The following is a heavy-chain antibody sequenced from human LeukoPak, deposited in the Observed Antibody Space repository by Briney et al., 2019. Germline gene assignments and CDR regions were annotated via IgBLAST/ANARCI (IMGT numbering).Heavy chain of an antibody. D-gene: IGHD3-10*01. CDR2: INPNSGDT. CDR1: GFTFTGYY. V-gene: IGHV1-2*02. J-gene: IGHJ4*02. CDR3: ARDRVMIRGLFPGF. Sequence: ASVKVSCKASGFTFTGYYIHWVRQAPGQGLEWMGWINPNSGDTNYSQKFQGRVTMTRDTSINTAYMELIRLTPDDTAVYFCARDRVMIRGLFPGFWGQGTLVIVSS.